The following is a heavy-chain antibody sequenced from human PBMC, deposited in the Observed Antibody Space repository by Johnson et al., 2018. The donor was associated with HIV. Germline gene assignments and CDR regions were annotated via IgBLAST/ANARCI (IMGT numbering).Heavy chain of an antibody. CDR1: GFTFSSYA. Sequence: VQLVESGGGVVQPGRSLRLSCAASGFTFSSYAMHWVRKAPGQGLEWVAIIRYDGSNKYYADSVKGRFTISRDNSKNTLYLQMKRLRAEDTALYYCVSHRSIAADDAFDIWGQGTMVTVSS. V-gene: IGHV3-33*08. CDR3: VSHRSIAADDAFDI. D-gene: IGHD6-13*01. J-gene: IGHJ3*02. CDR2: IRYDGSNK.